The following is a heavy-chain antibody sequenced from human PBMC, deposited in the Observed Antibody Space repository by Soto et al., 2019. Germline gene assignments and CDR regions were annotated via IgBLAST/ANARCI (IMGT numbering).Heavy chain of an antibody. D-gene: IGHD2-2*02. CDR2: INPNSGGT. J-gene: IGHJ6*02. CDR1: GYTFTGYY. CDR3: ARVLLSGPAAILLMDV. V-gene: IGHV1-2*02. Sequence: ASVKVSCKASGYTFTGYYMHWVRQAPGQGLEWMGWINPNSGGTNYAQKFQGRVTMTRDTSISTAYMELSRLRSDDTAMYYCARVLLSGPAAILLMDVWGQGTTVTVSS.